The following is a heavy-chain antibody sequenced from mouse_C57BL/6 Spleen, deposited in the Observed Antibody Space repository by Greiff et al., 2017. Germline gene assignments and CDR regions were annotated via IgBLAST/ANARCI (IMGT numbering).Heavy chain of an antibody. CDR2: ISSGSSTI. CDR3: ARTMVTTKRFAY. Sequence: EVKLQESGGGLVKPGGSLKLSCAASGFTFSDYGMHWVRQAPEKGLEWVAYISSGSSTIYYADTVKGRFTISRDNAKNTLFLQMTSLRSEDTAMYYCARTMVTTKRFAYWGQGTLVTVSA. CDR1: GFTFSDYG. J-gene: IGHJ3*01. D-gene: IGHD2-2*01. V-gene: IGHV5-17*01.